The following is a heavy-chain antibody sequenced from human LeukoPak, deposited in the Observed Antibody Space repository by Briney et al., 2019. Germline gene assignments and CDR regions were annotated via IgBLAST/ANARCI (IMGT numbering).Heavy chain of an antibody. CDR2: ISGSGGST. D-gene: IGHD3-22*01. V-gene: IGHV3-23*01. CDR3: VKDLNQIVVVVYFDY. CDR1: GFTLSSYA. Sequence: GGSLRLSCAASGFTLSSYAMSWVRQAPGKGLEWVSAISGSGGSTYYADSVKGRFTISRDNSKNTLYLQMNSLRAEDTAVYYCVKDLNQIVVVVYFDYWGQGTLVTVSS. J-gene: IGHJ4*02.